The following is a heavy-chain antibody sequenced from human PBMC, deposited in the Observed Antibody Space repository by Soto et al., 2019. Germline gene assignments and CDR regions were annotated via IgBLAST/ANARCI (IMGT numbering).Heavy chain of an antibody. V-gene: IGHV3-23*01. CDR1: GFTFSSYA. Sequence: GGSLRLSCAASGFTFSSYAMSWVRQAPGKGLEWVSAISGSGGSTYYADSVKGRFTISRDNSKNTLYLQMNSLRAEDTAVYYCAKALRPSGYPGGYYYYYMDVWGKGTTVTVSS. CDR2: ISGSGGST. CDR3: AKALRPSGYPGGYYYYYMDV. D-gene: IGHD3-3*01. J-gene: IGHJ6*03.